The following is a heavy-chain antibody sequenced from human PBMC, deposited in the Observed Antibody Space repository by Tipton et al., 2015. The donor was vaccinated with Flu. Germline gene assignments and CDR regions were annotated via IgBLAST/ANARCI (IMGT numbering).Heavy chain of an antibody. CDR3: GKSMDV. V-gene: IGHV3-7*01. J-gene: IGHJ6*02. CDR1: GFSFSNYW. CDR2: LNQDGGER. Sequence: QLVQSGGGLVQPGGSLRLSCAVSGFSFSNYWMSWVRQAPGKGLEWVANLNQDGGERYYVDSVKGRFTISRDNAKKSVNLQMNRLRVEDTGVYYCGKSMDVWGQGTTVAVSS.